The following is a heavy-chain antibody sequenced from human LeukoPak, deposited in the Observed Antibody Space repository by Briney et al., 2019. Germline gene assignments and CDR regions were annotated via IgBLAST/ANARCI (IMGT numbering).Heavy chain of an antibody. V-gene: IGHV3-23*01. CDR1: GFTFSSYA. Sequence: GGSLRLSCAASGFTFSSYAMSWVRQAPGKGLEWVSAISGSGGSTYYADSVKGRYTISRDNSKNTLYLQMNSLRAEDTAVYYCAVEMATIAPTVSAPLDYWGQGTLVTVSS. CDR3: AVEMATIAPTVSAPLDY. CDR2: ISGSGGST. D-gene: IGHD5-24*01. J-gene: IGHJ4*02.